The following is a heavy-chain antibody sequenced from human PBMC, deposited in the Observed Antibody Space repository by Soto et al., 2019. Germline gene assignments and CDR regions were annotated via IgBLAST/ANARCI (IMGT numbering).Heavy chain of an antibody. V-gene: IGHV2-70*11. J-gene: IGHJ4*02. CDR1: GFSLSTSGMC. CDR3: ARIYTAMPSYYFDY. CDR2: IDWDDDK. Sequence: SGPTLVNPTQTLTLTCTFSGFSLSTSGMCVSWIRQPPGKALEWLARIDWDDDKYYSTSLKTRLTISKDTSKNQVVLTMTNMDPVDTATYYCARIYTAMPSYYFDYWGQGTLVTVSS. D-gene: IGHD5-18*01.